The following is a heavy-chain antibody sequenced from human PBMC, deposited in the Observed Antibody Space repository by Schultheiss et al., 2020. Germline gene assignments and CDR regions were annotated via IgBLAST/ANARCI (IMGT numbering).Heavy chain of an antibody. CDR3: ARGFHDSSGYNDY. Sequence: SETLSITCTVSGGSISSSSYYWGWIRQPPGKGLEWIGSIYYSGSTYYNPSLKSRVTISVDTSKNQFSLKLSSVTAADTAVYYCARGFHDSSGYNDYWGQGTLVTVSS. D-gene: IGHD3-22*01. V-gene: IGHV4-39*01. J-gene: IGHJ4*02. CDR2: IYYSGST. CDR1: GGSISSSSYY.